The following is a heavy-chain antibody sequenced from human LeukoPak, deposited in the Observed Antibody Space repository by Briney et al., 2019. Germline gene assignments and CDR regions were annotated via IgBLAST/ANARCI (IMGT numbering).Heavy chain of an antibody. CDR3: ARDFFPIVDSTWYEIGY. D-gene: IGHD2-21*01. CDR1: GFTVSSNY. V-gene: IGHV3-53*05. CDR2: IYSGGST. Sequence: GGSLRLSCVASGFTVSSNYMTWVRQAPGKGLEWVSVIYSGGSTYYADSVQGRFTISRDNSRNTLYLQMDSLRSEDTAVYYCARDFFPIVDSTWYEIGYWGQGTLVTVSS. J-gene: IGHJ4*02.